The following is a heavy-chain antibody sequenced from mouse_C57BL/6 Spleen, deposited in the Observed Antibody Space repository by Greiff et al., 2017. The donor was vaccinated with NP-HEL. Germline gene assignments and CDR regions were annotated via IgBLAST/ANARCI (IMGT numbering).Heavy chain of an antibody. Sequence: EVKLMESGGGLVKPGGSLKLSCAASGFTFSSYAMSWVRQTPEKRLEWVATISDGGSYTYYPDNVKGRFTISRDNAKNNLYLQMSHLKSEDTAMYYCARDRTTVLGHWYFDVWGTGTTVTVSS. CDR1: GFTFSSYA. CDR2: ISDGGSYT. D-gene: IGHD1-1*01. CDR3: ARDRTTVLGHWYFDV. J-gene: IGHJ1*03. V-gene: IGHV5-4*01.